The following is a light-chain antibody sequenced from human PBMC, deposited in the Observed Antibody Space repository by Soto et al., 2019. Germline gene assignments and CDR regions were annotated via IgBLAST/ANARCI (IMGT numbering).Light chain of an antibody. V-gene: IGKV3-20*01. CDR3: QQYGSSPAIT. CDR2: GAS. CDR1: QSVFSNY. J-gene: IGKJ4*01. Sequence: EIVLTQSPGTLSLSPGERATLSCRASQSVFSNYLAWYHQKPGQAPRRLISGASTSASGIPDRFRGSGSGTDFTLPISRLEPEDFAVYYCQQYGSSPAITFGGGTKLEIK.